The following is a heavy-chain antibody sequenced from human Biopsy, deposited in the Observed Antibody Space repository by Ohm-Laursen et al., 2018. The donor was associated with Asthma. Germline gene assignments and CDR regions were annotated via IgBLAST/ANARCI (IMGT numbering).Heavy chain of an antibody. CDR3: ARKAGSCISRTCYSLDF. J-gene: IGHJ4*02. Sequence: SVKVSCKSLGGTFNTYVIGWVRQAPGQGLEWMGGINSVFGTTTYPQKFQDRVTIIADDSTSTVYMELSSLRSEDTAVYYCARKAGSCISRTCYSLDFWGQGTLVTASS. CDR2: INSVFGTT. D-gene: IGHD2-2*01. CDR1: GGTFNTYV. V-gene: IGHV1-69*13.